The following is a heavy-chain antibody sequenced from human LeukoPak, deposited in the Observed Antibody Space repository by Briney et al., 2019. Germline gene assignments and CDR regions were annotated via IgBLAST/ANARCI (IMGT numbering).Heavy chain of an antibody. J-gene: IGHJ6*03. CDR3: ARGDSDYYYYYMDV. CDR2: INHSGST. V-gene: IGHV4-34*01. CDR1: GGSFSGYY. Sequence: SETLSLTCAVYGGSFSGYYWSWIRQPPGKGLEWIGEINHSGSTNYNPSLKSRVTISVDTSKNQFSLKLSSVTAADTAVYYCARGDSDYYYYYMDVWGKGTTVTISS. D-gene: IGHD3/OR15-3a*01.